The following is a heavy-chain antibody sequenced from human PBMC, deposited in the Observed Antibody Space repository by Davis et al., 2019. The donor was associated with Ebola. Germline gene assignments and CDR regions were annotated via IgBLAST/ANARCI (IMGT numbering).Heavy chain of an antibody. CDR1: GFTFDDYA. CDR2: ISWNSGSI. CDR3: ARRGGGEGYCSSTGCSLDY. Sequence: SLKISCAASGFTFDDYAMHWVRQAPGKGLEWVSGISWNSGSIGYADSVKGRFTISRDNAKNSLYLQMNSLRVEDTAVYYCARRGGGEGYCSSTGCSLDYWGQGTLVTVSS. V-gene: IGHV3-9*01. J-gene: IGHJ4*02. D-gene: IGHD2-2*01.